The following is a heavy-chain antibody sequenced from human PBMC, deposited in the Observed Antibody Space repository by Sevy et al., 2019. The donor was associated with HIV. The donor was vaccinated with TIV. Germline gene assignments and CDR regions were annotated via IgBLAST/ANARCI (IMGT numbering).Heavy chain of an antibody. V-gene: IGHV3-53*01. J-gene: IGHJ3*02. D-gene: IGHD1-26*01. CDR2: IYSGGTP. Sequence: GGSLRLSCAASGFGVSRSAMNWVRQAPGKGLEWVSAIYSGGTPYYADSLKGRFTISRDNSKNTLYLQMNSLSPEDTAVYYCARRLGAVDDAFDIWGQGTMVTVSS. CDR1: GFGVSRSA. CDR3: ARRLGAVDDAFDI.